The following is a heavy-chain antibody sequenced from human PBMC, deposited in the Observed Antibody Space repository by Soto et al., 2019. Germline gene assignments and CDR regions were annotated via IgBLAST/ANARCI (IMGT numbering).Heavy chain of an antibody. CDR3: ARSLFTSSWFAGD. CDR1: GFSTSSGYY. Sequence: PSETLSLTCGVSGFSTSSGYYWGWFRQPPGKGLEWIGSIYHSGTTYYNPSLESRVTISLDTSENGFSLKLTSVTAADTAVYFCARSLFTSSWFAGDWGQGSLVPVSS. CDR2: IYHSGTT. J-gene: IGHJ4*02. D-gene: IGHD6-13*01. V-gene: IGHV4-38-2*01.